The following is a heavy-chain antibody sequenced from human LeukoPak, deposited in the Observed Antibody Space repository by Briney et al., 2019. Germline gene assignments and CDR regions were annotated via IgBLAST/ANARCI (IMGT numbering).Heavy chain of an antibody. CDR1: GYTFIDYY. CDR2: INPSSGGT. V-gene: IGHV1-2*04. Sequence: ASVKVSCKASGYTFIDYYMHWVRQAPGQGLEWMGRINPSSGGTNYAQKFQGWVTMTRDTSISTAYMELSRLKSDDTAMYYCVRGGYRYGYDYWGQGTLVTVSS. D-gene: IGHD5-18*01. CDR3: VRGGYRYGYDY. J-gene: IGHJ4*02.